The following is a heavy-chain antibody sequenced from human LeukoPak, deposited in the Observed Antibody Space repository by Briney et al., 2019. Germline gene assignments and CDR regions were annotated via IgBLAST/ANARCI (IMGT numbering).Heavy chain of an antibody. CDR2: VTASGAGT. CDR3: AKDSLLCSSTSCYAWYFDL. D-gene: IGHD2-2*01. CDR1: GFTFSSYA. J-gene: IGHJ2*01. Sequence: GGSLRLSCAASGFTFSSYAMSWVRQAPGRGLEWVSAVTASGAGTYYADSVKGRFTISRDNSKNTLYLQMNSLRAEDTAVYYCAKDSLLCSSTSCYAWYFDLWGRGTLVTVSS. V-gene: IGHV3-23*01.